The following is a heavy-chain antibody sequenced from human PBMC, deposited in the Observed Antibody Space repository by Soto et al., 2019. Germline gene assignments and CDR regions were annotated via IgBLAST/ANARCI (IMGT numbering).Heavy chain of an antibody. CDR1: GFTFSTYG. V-gene: IGHV3-30*18. J-gene: IGHJ3*02. Sequence: GGSLRLSCAASGFTFSTYGMRWVRQAPGKGLEWVAVISYDGSDKYYADSVKGRSTISRDSSKNMLYLQMNSLRAEDTAIYYCAKESYYDSSDYNAFDIWGQGTMVTVSS. CDR3: AKESYYDSSDYNAFDI. CDR2: ISYDGSDK. D-gene: IGHD3-22*01.